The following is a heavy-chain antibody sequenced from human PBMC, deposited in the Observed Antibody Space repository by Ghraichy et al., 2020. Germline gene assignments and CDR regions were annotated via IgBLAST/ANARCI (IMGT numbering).Heavy chain of an antibody. Sequence: GGSLRLSCAASGFTFSSYSMNWVRQAPGKGLEWVSYISSSSSTIYYADSVKGRFTISSDNAKNSLYLQMNSLRDEDTAVYYCARELLYYYDSSGYEVDYWGQGTLVTVSS. D-gene: IGHD3-22*01. CDR2: ISSSSSTI. CDR1: GFTFSSYS. J-gene: IGHJ4*02. V-gene: IGHV3-48*02. CDR3: ARELLYYYDSSGYEVDY.